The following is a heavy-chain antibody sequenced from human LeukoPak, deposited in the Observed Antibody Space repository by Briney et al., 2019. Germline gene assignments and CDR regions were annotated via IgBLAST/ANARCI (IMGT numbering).Heavy chain of an antibody. Sequence: GGSLRLSCAASGFTFSSYSMNWVRQAPGRGLEGVQSIISSSSYIYYADSVKGRFTISRDNAKNSLYLQMNSLRAEDTAVYYCAKGASDIVVVTSIYYFDYWGQGTLVTVSS. D-gene: IGHD2-2*01. V-gene: IGHV3-21*01. CDR3: AKGASDIVVVTSIYYFDY. CDR1: GFTFSSYS. J-gene: IGHJ4*02. CDR2: IISSSSYI.